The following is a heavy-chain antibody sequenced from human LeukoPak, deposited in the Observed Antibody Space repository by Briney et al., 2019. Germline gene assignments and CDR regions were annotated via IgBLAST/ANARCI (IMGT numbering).Heavy chain of an antibody. CDR3: ARVYRLYESTQPAGYDI. CDR2: INPQSGGT. CDR1: GYNYRDYY. Sequence: ASVKVSCKASGYNYRDYYIHWVRHAPGQGLEWVGWINPQSGGTRYAPRFQGRVTMSSDTSINTAYMELRRLTSYDTAVFYCARVYRLYESTQPAGYDIWGQGTGVTVSS. D-gene: IGHD3-16*01. J-gene: IGHJ3*02. V-gene: IGHV1-2*02.